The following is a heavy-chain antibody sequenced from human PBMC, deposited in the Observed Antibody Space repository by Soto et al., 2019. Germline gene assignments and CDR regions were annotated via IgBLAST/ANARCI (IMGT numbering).Heavy chain of an antibody. Sequence: EVQLVESGGGLIQPGGSLRLSCAASGFTVSSNYMSWVRQAPGKGLEWVSVIYSGGSTYYADSVKGRFTISRDNSKNTLYLQMNSLRAEDTAVYYCAGEGVDSSGWAKYYYYYGMDVWGQGTTVTVSS. CDR1: GFTVSSNY. CDR2: IYSGGST. D-gene: IGHD6-19*01. J-gene: IGHJ6*02. V-gene: IGHV3-53*01. CDR3: AGEGVDSSGWAKYYYYYGMDV.